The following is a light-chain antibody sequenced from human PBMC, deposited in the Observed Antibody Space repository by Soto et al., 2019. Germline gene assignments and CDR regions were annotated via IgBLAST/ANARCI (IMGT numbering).Light chain of an antibody. Sequence: TQSPATLSVSQGERATLSCRASQSVSSNLAWYQQKPGQAPRSFIYGASNRATGMPDRFSGSGSGTDFTLTISRLEPEDFAVYYCQQYGSSGTFGQGTKVDIK. J-gene: IGKJ1*01. CDR2: GAS. V-gene: IGKV3-20*01. CDR1: QSVSSN. CDR3: QQYGSSGT.